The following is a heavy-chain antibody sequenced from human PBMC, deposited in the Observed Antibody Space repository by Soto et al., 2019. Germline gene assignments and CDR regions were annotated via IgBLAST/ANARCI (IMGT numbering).Heavy chain of an antibody. CDR2: INPDNGNT. D-gene: IGHD2-15*01. J-gene: IGHJ5*02. CDR3: ARGIATGQLDP. CDR1: GYTFTRYT. Sequence: EASVKVSCKASGYTFTRYTMNWVRQAPGQRLEWMGWINPDNGNTKSSQKFQGRVIITRDTSASTAYMDLSSLRSEDTAVYYCARGIATGQLDPWGQGTLVTVSS. V-gene: IGHV1-3*01.